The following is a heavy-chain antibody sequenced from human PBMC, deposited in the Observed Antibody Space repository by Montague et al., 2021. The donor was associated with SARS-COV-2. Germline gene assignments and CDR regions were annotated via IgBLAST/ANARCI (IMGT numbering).Heavy chain of an antibody. CDR1: GDSISSYY. Sequence: SETLSLTCTVSGDSISSYYWSWIRQSPGKGLEWIGYIYYSGSTNYNPSLKSRVTISVDTSKNQFSLKLRSVTAADTAVYYCARGQLWFDYWGQGTLATVSS. V-gene: IGHV4-59*08. D-gene: IGHD5-18*01. CDR3: ARGQLWFDY. J-gene: IGHJ4*02. CDR2: IYYSGST.